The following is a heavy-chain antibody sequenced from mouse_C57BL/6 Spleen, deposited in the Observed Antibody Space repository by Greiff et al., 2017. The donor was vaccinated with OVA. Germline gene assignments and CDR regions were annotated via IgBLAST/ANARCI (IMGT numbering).Heavy chain of an antibody. CDR1: GFTFSDYG. D-gene: IGHD1-1*01. CDR2: ISSGSSTI. V-gene: IGHV5-17*01. CDR3: ARNLNYGSSYFDY. Sequence: EVQLVESGGGLVKPGGSLKLSCAASGFTFSDYGMHWVRQAPEKGLEWVAYISSGSSTIYYADTVKGRFTISRDNAKNTLFLQMTSLRSEDTAMYYCARNLNYGSSYFDYWGQGTTLTVSS. J-gene: IGHJ2*01.